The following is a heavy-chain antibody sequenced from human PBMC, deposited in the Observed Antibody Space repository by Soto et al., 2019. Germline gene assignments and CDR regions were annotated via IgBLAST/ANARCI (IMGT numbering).Heavy chain of an antibody. V-gene: IGHV1-18*01. CDR3: ARGHGVIIGAMDV. D-gene: IGHD3-3*01. CDR2: IRAYNIDT. CDR1: GYRFETYA. J-gene: IGHJ6*02. Sequence: GASVKVSCKSSGYRFETYAMSWVRQAPGQGLEWMGWIRAYNIDTYYAQKFQDRVTMITDTSTGTAYMELRSLRSDDTAVYYCARGHGVIIGAMDVWGQGTTVTVSS.